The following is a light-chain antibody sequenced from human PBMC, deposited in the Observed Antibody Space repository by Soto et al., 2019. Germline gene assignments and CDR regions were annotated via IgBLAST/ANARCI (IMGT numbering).Light chain of an antibody. J-gene: IGKJ4*01. CDR3: QQYENMPLT. Sequence: DLQMTQSPSSLSASVGDRVTITCQASQDIRNSLNWYQQKPGKAPNLLIFDASGLETGVPSRFSGSGSGTDFSFTISSLQPEDIATYYCQQYENMPLTFGGGTKVEI. V-gene: IGKV1-33*01. CDR1: QDIRNS. CDR2: DAS.